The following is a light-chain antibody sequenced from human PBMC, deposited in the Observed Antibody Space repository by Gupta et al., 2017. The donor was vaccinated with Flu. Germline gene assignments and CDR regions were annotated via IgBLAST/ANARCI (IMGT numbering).Light chain of an antibody. CDR2: EGR. Sequence: TSRDVGGYHVVSWYQHHPGKAPKLRIYEGRNRPSGVSNRFSGSKSGNTASLTISGVQTEDEADYYCSSYTSSSTLVFGGGTKLTVL. J-gene: IGLJ3*02. V-gene: IGLV2-14*01. CDR1: SRDVGGYHV. CDR3: SSYTSSSTLV.